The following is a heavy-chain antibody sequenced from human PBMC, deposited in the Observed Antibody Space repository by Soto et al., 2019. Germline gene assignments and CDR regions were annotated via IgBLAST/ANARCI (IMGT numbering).Heavy chain of an antibody. CDR3: ARLVYYYDSSGYYYADY. J-gene: IGHJ4*02. D-gene: IGHD3-22*01. CDR1: GGSSSSGGYC. CDR2: IYYSGST. Sequence: SETLSLTCTVSGGSSSSGGYCWSWIRQHPGKGLEWIGYIYYSGSTYYNPSLKSRVTISVDTSKNQFSLKLSSVTAADTTVYYCARLVYYYDSSGYYYADYWGQGTLVTVSS. V-gene: IGHV4-31*03.